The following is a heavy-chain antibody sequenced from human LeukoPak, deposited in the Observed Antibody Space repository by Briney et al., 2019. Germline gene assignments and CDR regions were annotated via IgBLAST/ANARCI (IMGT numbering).Heavy chain of an antibody. CDR2: FDPEDGET. D-gene: IGHD3/OR15-3a*01. CDR3: TTVGLGTTPFPRLGWGFDP. J-gene: IGHJ5*02. V-gene: IGHV1-24*01. CDR1: GYTLTELS. Sequence: ASVKVSCKVSGYTLTELSVHWVRQAPGKGLEWMRGFDPEDGETIYAQKFQGRVTMTEDTSTDTAYMELSSLRSEDTAMYYCTTVGLGTTPFPRLGWGFDPWGQGTLVTVSS.